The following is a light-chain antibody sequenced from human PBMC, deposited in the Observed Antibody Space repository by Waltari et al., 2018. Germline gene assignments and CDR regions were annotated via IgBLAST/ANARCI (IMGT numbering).Light chain of an antibody. Sequence: EIMMTKSPATLSVSPGDRATLSCRASQNIYTNLAWYQQKPGQTPRLLIYGASTRPTGIPARFSGSGSGTEFTLTINSLQSEDFAVYYCQQYNSWLTWTFGQGTKVEIK. J-gene: IGKJ1*01. V-gene: IGKV3-15*01. CDR2: GAS. CDR1: QNIYTN. CDR3: QQYNSWLTWT.